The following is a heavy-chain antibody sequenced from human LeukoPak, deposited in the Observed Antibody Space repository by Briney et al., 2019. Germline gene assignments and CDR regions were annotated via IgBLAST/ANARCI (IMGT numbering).Heavy chain of an antibody. Sequence: PGRSLRLSCAASGFTFDDYAMHWVRQAPGKGLEWVSGISWNSGSIGYADSVKGRFTISRDNAKNSLYLQMNSLRAEDTALYYCAEDYSSGWYGAFDYWGQGTLVTVSS. V-gene: IGHV3-9*01. CDR1: GFTFDDYA. CDR2: ISWNSGSI. J-gene: IGHJ4*02. D-gene: IGHD6-19*01. CDR3: AEDYSSGWYGAFDY.